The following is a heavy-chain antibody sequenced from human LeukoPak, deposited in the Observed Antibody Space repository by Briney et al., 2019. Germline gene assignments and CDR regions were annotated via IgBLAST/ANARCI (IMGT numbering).Heavy chain of an antibody. V-gene: IGHV4-31*03. CDR3: ARTGTTRWFDP. Sequence: SQTLSLTCTVSGGSINSGGYYWSWIRQHPGKGLEWIGYIYYSGSTYYNPSLKSRVTISVDTSKIQFSLKLSSVTAADTAVYYCARTGTTRWFDPRGQGTLVTVSS. CDR2: IYYSGST. D-gene: IGHD1-1*01. CDR1: GGSINSGGYY. J-gene: IGHJ5*02.